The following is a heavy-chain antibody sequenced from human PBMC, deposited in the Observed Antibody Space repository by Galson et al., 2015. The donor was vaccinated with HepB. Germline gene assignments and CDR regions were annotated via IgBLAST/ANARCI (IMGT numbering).Heavy chain of an antibody. J-gene: IGHJ4*02. CDR1: GFTFGTYA. CDR2: ISYDEGNK. Sequence: SLRLSCAASGFTFGTYAMHWVRQAPGKGLEWVAVISYDEGNKYYADSVKGRFTISRDNSKNTLYLQMNSLRPEDTAVYYCARENRSSGTDNWGQGTLVTVSS. V-gene: IGHV3-30-3*01. CDR3: ARENRSSGTDN. D-gene: IGHD3-22*01.